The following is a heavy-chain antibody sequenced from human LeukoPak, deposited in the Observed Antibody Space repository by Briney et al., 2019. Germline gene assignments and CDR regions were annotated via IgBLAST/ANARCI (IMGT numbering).Heavy chain of an antibody. V-gene: IGHV3-66*01. CDR2: IYDGGFT. CDR3: ARVMGRLVRTWYFDL. CDR1: GFTVSSNY. Sequence: PGGSLRLSCAASGFTVSSNYMAWVRQAPGKVLEWVSVIYDGGFTDYTGSVKGRFTISRDNSKNTLYLQMNSLRADDTAVYYCARVMGRLVRTWYFDLWGRGTLVTVSS. J-gene: IGHJ2*01. D-gene: IGHD3-9*01.